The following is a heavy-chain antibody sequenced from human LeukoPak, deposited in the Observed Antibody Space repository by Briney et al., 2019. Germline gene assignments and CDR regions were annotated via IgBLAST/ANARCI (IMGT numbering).Heavy chain of an antibody. J-gene: IGHJ4*02. D-gene: IGHD4-23*01. CDR2: IRGSGGNT. CDR1: GFTFSSYA. Sequence: GGCLRLSCAASGFTFSSYAMSWVRQAPGKGLEWVSSIRGSGGNTYYADSVKGRFTISRDNSKNTLYMQMNSLRAEDTAVYYCAKLVTHFDYWGQGTLVTVSS. V-gene: IGHV3-23*01. CDR3: AKLVTHFDY.